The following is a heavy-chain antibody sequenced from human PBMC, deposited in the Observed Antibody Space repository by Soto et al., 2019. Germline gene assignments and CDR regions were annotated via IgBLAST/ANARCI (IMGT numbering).Heavy chain of an antibody. V-gene: IGHV2-26*01. CDR2: IFSINEK. D-gene: IGHD2-15*01. CDR1: GYSLSNAKIG. Sequence: QVTLRESGPVLVKPTETLTLTCTVYGYSLSNAKIGVSWIRQPPGKAPEWLAHIFSINEKSYRTSLKSRLTISKDISRSQVVLTMTNMDPVDTATYYCARIRGGFDYFDYWGQGILVTVSS. J-gene: IGHJ4*02. CDR3: ARIRGGFDYFDY.